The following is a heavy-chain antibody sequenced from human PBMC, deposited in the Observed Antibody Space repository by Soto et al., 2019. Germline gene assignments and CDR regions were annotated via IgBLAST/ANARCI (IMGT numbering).Heavy chain of an antibody. J-gene: IGHJ5*02. D-gene: IGHD3-22*01. V-gene: IGHV4-34*01. CDR3: VRNRRRITMIVVVIKGANWFDP. CDR1: GGSFSGYY. Sequence: SETLSLTCAVYGGSFSGYYWSWIRQPPGKGLEWIGEINHSGSTNYNPSLKSRVTISVDTSKNQFSLKLSSVTAADTAVYYCVRNRRRITMIVVVIKGANWFDPWGQGPLVTV. CDR2: INHSGST.